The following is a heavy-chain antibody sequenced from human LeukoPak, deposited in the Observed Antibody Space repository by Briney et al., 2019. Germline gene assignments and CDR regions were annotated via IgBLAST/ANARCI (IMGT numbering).Heavy chain of an antibody. D-gene: IGHD1-26*01. CDR1: GGTFTSYT. Sequence: ASVKVSCKASGGTFTSYTISWVRQAPGQGLEWMGRIIPILGIANYAQKFQGRVTITADKSTSTAYMELSSLRSEDTAVYYCARSTGIVGATYYWGQGTLVTVSS. J-gene: IGHJ4*02. CDR3: ARSTGIVGATYY. CDR2: IIPILGIA. V-gene: IGHV1-69*02.